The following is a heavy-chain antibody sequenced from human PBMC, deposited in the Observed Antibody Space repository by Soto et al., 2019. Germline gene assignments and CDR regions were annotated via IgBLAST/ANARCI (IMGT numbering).Heavy chain of an antibody. J-gene: IGHJ4*02. CDR2: INSDGGST. CDR1: GFIFSNYW. Sequence: EVQLVESGGGLVQPGGSLRLSCAASGFIFSNYWMHWVRQAPGKGLVWVSRINSDGGSTRYADSVKGRLTISRDNARNTLYLQMKSMRAKDPPEDDCARGIEEAGFDDWGQGALVTVSS. V-gene: IGHV3-74*01. D-gene: IGHD6-13*01. CDR3: ARGIEEAGFDD.